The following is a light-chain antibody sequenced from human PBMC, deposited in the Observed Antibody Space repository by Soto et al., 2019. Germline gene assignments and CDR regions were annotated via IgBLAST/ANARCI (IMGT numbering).Light chain of an antibody. Sequence: AVQSNQYPSSLSASVGDRVTITCRASQDRRNDLGWYQQKPGKAPKLLIYAVSNLQSGVPARFSGSGSGTDFTLTISSLQPEDVAAYYCLQSINYPITFGQGTRLEIK. CDR3: LQSINYPIT. V-gene: IGKV1-6*01. CDR1: QDRRND. J-gene: IGKJ5*01. CDR2: AVS.